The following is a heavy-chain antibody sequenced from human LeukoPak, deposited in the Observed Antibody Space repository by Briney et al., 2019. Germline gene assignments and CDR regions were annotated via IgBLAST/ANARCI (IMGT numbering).Heavy chain of an antibody. CDR1: GGSISSYY. CDR2: IYTSGST. J-gene: IGHJ6*02. Sequence: SETLSLACTVSGGSISSYYWSWIRQPAGKGLEWIGRIYTSGSTNYNPSLKSRVTMSVDTSKNQFSLKLSSVTAADTAVYYCARDGSGSYYYYYGMDVWGQGTTVTVSS. CDR3: ARDGSGSYYYYYGMDV. D-gene: IGHD1-26*01. V-gene: IGHV4-4*07.